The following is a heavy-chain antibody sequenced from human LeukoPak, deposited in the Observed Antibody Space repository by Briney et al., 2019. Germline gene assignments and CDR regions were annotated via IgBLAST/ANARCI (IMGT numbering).Heavy chain of an antibody. Sequence: GGSLRLSCAASGFTFSSYAMHWVRQAPGKGLEWVAVISYDGSHKYYVDSVKGRFTISKDNSKNTLSLQMSSLRPEDTAVYYCAGSLGYCTSNVCYLKYWGQGTLVTVSS. CDR3: AGSLGYCTSNVCYLKY. CDR1: GFTFSSYA. J-gene: IGHJ4*02. V-gene: IGHV3-30*03. CDR2: ISYDGSHK. D-gene: IGHD2-8*01.